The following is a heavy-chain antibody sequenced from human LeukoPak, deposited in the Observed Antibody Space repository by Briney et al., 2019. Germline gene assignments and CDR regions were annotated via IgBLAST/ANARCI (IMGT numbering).Heavy chain of an antibody. V-gene: IGHV3-30*18. Sequence: GGSLRLSCAASGFTFSFYVMHWVRQAPGKGLEWVAVISYDGSKEYYADSVKGRFTISRDNSKNTLYLQMNSLRAEDTAVYYCAKDRGKVFDYWGQGTLVTVSS. J-gene: IGHJ4*02. CDR3: AKDRGKVFDY. CDR2: ISYDGSKE. CDR1: GFTFSFYV.